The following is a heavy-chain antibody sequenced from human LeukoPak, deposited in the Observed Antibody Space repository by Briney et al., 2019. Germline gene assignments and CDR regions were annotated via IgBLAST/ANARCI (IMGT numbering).Heavy chain of an antibody. CDR2: IYYSGST. J-gene: IGHJ2*01. V-gene: IGHV4-59*01. Sequence: SETLSLTCTVSGGSISSYYWSWIRQPPGKGLEWIGYIYYSGSTNYNPSLKSRVTISVDTSNNQFSLKLSSVTAADTAVYYCARGKARGYSYGHWYFDLWGRGTLVTVSS. CDR1: GGSISSYY. CDR3: ARGKARGYSYGHWYFDL. D-gene: IGHD5-18*01.